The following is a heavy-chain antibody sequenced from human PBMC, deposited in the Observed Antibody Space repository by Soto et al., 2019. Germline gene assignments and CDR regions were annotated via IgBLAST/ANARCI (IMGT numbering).Heavy chain of an antibody. CDR3: ARVALWLGELLGPGAFDI. D-gene: IGHD3-10*01. CDR2: ISSSSSYI. V-gene: IGHV3-21*01. CDR1: GFTFSSYS. Sequence: GSLRLSCAASGFTFSSYSMNWVRQAPGKGLEWVSSISSSSSYIYYADSVKGRFTISRDNAKNSLYLQMNSLRAEDTAVYYCARVALWLGELLGPGAFDIWGQGTMVTVSS. J-gene: IGHJ3*02.